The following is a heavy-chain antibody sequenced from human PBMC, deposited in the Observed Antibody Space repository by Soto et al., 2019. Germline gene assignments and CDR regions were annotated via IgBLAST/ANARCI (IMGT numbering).Heavy chain of an antibody. CDR3: ARFRGSYGMDV. Sequence: VKVCWKACGGALRCCTRSWVRQSPGQGLEWMGRIIPILGIANYAQKFQGRVTITADKSTSTAYMELSSLRSEDTAVYYCARFRGSYGMDVWGQGTTVTVSS. J-gene: IGHJ6*02. D-gene: IGHD3-10*01. CDR1: GGALRCCT. CDR2: IIPILGIA. V-gene: IGHV1-69*02.